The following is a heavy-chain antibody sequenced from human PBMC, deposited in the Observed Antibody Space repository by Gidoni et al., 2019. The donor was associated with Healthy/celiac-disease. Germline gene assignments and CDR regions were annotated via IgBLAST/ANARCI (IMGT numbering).Heavy chain of an antibody. V-gene: IGHV3-74*01. CDR1: GFTFSSYW. D-gene: IGHD3-22*01. CDR2: MNSDGGST. J-gene: IGHJ4*02. CDR3: ARESDSSGPDY. Sequence: EVQLVESGGGLVQPGGSLRLSCAASGFTFSSYWMHWVRQAPGKGLVWVSRMNSDGGSTSYADSVKGRFTISRDNAKNTLYLQMNSLRAEDTAVYYCARESDSSGPDYWGQGTLVTVSS.